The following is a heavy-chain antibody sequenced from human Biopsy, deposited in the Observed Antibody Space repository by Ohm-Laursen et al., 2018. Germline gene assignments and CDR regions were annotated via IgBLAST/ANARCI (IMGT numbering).Heavy chain of an antibody. J-gene: IGHJ4*02. CDR2: ISPKSGGT. Sequence: VSVKVSCKVSGFSFTGYYIHWVRQAPGQGLEWMGWISPKSGGTNYAQKFQGNITMTKNTSMSTAYMEMSRLRSDDTAVYYCALQSVAQMKNFDYWGQGALVTVSS. CDR1: GFSFTGYY. D-gene: IGHD6-19*01. CDR3: ALQSVAQMKNFDY. V-gene: IGHV1-2*02.